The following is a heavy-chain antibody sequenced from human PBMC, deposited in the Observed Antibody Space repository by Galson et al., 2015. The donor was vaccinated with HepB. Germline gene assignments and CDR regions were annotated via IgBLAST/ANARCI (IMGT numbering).Heavy chain of an antibody. CDR2: ISGSGGST. J-gene: IGHJ4*02. CDR1: GFTFSSYA. Sequence: SLRLSCAASGFTFSSYAMSWVRQAPGKGLEWVSAISGSGGSTYYADSVKGRFTISRDNSKNTLYLQMNSLRAEDTAVYYCAKDQRSGTMIAPSHDYWGQGTLVTVSS. V-gene: IGHV3-23*01. D-gene: IGHD3-22*01. CDR3: AKDQRSGTMIAPSHDY.